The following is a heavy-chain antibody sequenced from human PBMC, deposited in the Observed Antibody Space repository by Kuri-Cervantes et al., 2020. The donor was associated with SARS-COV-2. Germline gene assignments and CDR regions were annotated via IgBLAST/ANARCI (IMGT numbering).Heavy chain of an antibody. CDR1: GFTFRSYW. CDR2: INQDGSAT. D-gene: IGHD5-18*01. CDR3: VCDTSRVKVY. V-gene: IGHV3-7*02. J-gene: IGHJ4*02. Sequence: GESLKISCAVSGFTFRSYWMSWVRQAPGKGLEYVANINQDGSATYYVDSVKGRFTISRDNTESSLYLQMNSLRAEDTAVYYCVCDTSRVKVYWGQGTLVTVSS.